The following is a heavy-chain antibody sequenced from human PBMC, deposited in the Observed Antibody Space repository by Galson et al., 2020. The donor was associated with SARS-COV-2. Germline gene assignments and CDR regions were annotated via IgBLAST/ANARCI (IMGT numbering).Heavy chain of an antibody. J-gene: IGHJ4*02. Sequence: PGGSLRLSCAASGFTFSSYGMHWVRQAPGKGLEWVAVISYDGSNKYYADSVKGRFTISRDNSKNTLYLQMNSLRAEDTAVYYCAADLLWVIHYWGQGTLVTVSS. CDR1: GFTFSSYG. CDR3: AADLLWVIHY. V-gene: IGHV3-30*03. D-gene: IGHD3-10*01. CDR2: ISYDGSNK.